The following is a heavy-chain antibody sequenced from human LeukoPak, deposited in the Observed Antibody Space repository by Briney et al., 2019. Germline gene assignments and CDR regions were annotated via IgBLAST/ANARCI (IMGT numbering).Heavy chain of an antibody. Sequence: PGGSLRLSCAVSGFTFSSYEMNWVRQAPGKGLEWVSYISSSGSTIYYADSVKGRFTISRVNAKNSLFLQMNSLRAEDTAVYYCARVLRYCSGGNCYSGGLGYMDVWGKGTTVTISS. CDR1: GFTFSSYE. CDR2: ISSSGSTI. V-gene: IGHV3-48*03. D-gene: IGHD2-15*01. J-gene: IGHJ6*03. CDR3: ARVLRYCSGGNCYSGGLGYMDV.